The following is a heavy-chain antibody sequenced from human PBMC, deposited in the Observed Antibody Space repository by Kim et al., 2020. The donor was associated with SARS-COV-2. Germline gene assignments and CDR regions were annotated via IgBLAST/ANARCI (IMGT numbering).Heavy chain of an antibody. J-gene: IGHJ4*02. Sequence: GGSLRLSCAASGFTFSSYGMHWVRQAPGKGLEWVAFIWYDGSNKYYADSVKGRFTISRDNSKNTLYLQMNSLRAEDTAVYYCARVSLGGEGDARRGYDDWGQGTLVTVSS. CDR2: IWYDGSNK. CDR1: GFTFSSYG. V-gene: IGHV3-33*01. CDR3: ARVSLGGEGDARRGYDD. D-gene: IGHD2-21*02.